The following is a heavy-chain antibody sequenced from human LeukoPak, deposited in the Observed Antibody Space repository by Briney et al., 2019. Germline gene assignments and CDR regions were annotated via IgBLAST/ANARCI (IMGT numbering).Heavy chain of an antibody. J-gene: IGHJ4*02. D-gene: IGHD3-22*01. V-gene: IGHV3-21*01. CDR1: GYTFSSFS. CDR3: VRLRRNYDSSGYYYYYDY. CDR2: ISVRSNYI. Sequence: PGGSLRLSCVASGYTFSSFSINWVRQAPGKGREWVSSISVRSNYIYYADSVRGRFSISRDDARNSLYLQMDSLRGDDTAVYYCVRLRRNYDSSGYYYYYDYWGQGTLVTVSS.